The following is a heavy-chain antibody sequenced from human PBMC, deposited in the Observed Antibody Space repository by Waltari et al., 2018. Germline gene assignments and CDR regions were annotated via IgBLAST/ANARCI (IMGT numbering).Heavy chain of an antibody. D-gene: IGHD2-2*01. V-gene: IGHV1-8*03. J-gene: IGHJ6*03. CDR2: MKPTRGNT. Sequence: QVQLVQSGAEVKKPGASVKVSCKASGYTFTSYDINWVRQATGQGLEWMGWMKPTRGNTGYAQKFQGRVTITRNTSISTAYMELSSLRSEDTAVYYCARAPRYCSSTSCHYYYYYMDVWGKGTTVTISS. CDR3: ARAPRYCSSTSCHYYYYYMDV. CDR1: GYTFTSYD.